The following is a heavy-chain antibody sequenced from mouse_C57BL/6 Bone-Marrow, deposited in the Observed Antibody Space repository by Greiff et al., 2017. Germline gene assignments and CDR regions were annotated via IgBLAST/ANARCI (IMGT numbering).Heavy chain of an antibody. CDR1: GYTFTDYY. Sequence: VQLQESGAELVRPGASVKLSCKASGYTFTDYYINWVKQRPGQGLEWIARIYPGSGNTYYNEKFKGKATLTAEKSSSTAYMQLSSLTSEDSAVYFCARGLSRWGQGTTLTVSS. D-gene: IGHD3-3*01. V-gene: IGHV1-76*01. CDR3: ARGLSR. J-gene: IGHJ2*01. CDR2: IYPGSGNT.